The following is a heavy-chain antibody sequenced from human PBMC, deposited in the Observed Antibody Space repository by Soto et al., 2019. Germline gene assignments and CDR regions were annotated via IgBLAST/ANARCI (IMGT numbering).Heavy chain of an antibody. Sequence: QVQLQESGPGLVKPSETLSLTCTVSGGSISSYYWSWIRQPAGKGLEWIGRIYTSGSTNSNPSLKSRVTMSVDTSKNQFSLKLSSVTAADTAVYYCAREGNSGSYYTCPAYWGQGTLDTVSS. J-gene: IGHJ4*02. CDR2: IYTSGST. CDR3: AREGNSGSYYTCPAY. V-gene: IGHV4-4*07. D-gene: IGHD1-26*01. CDR1: GGSISSYY.